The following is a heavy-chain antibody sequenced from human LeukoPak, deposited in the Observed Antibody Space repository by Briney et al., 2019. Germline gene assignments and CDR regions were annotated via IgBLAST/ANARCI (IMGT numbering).Heavy chain of an antibody. Sequence: SGTLSLTCTVSGGSISSYYWSWIRQPPGKGLEWIGAIYASGSTPYNPSLKSRVTISVDTSKNQFSLKLSSVTAADTVVYFFVRQQRTYDILTGSYYYYGMDVWGKGTTVTVSS. V-gene: IGHV4-59*01. CDR3: VRQQRTYDILTGSYYYYGMDV. CDR2: IYASGST. J-gene: IGHJ6*04. D-gene: IGHD3-9*01. CDR1: GGSISSYY.